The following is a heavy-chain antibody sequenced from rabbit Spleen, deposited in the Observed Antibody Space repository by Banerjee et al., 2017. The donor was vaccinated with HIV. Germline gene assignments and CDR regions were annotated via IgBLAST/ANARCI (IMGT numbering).Heavy chain of an antibody. V-gene: IGHV1S40*01. CDR1: GFSLFYYW. J-gene: IGHJ6*01. Sequence: QSLEESGGGLVKPGGTLTLTCKASGFSLFYYWMCWVRQAPGKGLDLIGCIYAGSSGSTYYADWASGRFTISKTSSTTVTLQMTSLTAADTATYVCGRDYSGYVVYDGALDLWGPGTLVTVS. CDR2: IYAGSSGST. D-gene: IGHD1-1*01. CDR3: GRDYSGYVVYDGALDL.